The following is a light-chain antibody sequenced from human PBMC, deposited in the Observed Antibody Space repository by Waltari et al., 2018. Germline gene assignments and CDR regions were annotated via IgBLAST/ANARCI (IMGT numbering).Light chain of an antibody. Sequence: QSALTQPRSVSGSPGQSVTISCTGTSSDVGDYNYVPWYQQHPGKAPKVTIYDAYKRPSGVPDRFSGSKSGNTASLTISGLQAEDGADYYCCSYADSSTYVFGTGTQVTVL. CDR3: CSYADSSTYV. CDR1: SSDVGDYNY. V-gene: IGLV2-11*01. CDR2: DAY. J-gene: IGLJ1*01.